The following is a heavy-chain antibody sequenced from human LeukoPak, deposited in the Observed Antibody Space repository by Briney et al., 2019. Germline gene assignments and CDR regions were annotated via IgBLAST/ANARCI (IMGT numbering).Heavy chain of an antibody. D-gene: IGHD3-22*01. Sequence: SETLSLTCTVSGYSISSGYYWGWIRQPPGKGLEWIGSIYHSGSTYYNPSLKSRVTISVDTSKNQFSLKLSSVTAADTAVYYCARRYKGYGGYYSGGLDYWGQGTLVTVSS. J-gene: IGHJ4*02. V-gene: IGHV4-38-2*02. CDR2: IYHSGST. CDR3: ARRYKGYGGYYSGGLDY. CDR1: GYSISSGYY.